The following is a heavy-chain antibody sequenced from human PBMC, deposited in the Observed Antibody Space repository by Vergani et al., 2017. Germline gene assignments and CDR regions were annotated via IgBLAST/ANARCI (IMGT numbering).Heavy chain of an antibody. CDR1: GCSISSGDSY. CDR3: AREELRFSRTLDS. Sequence: QVQLQESGPGVVKPSQTLSLTCSVSGCSISSGDSYWSWIRQTPGKGLEWIGYIAHTGASYYNPSLRSRLSISLDTSRNQFSLKLTSVTAEDTAVYFCAREELRFSRTLDSWGQGTQVTVSS. D-gene: IGHD5-12*01. J-gene: IGHJ4*02. V-gene: IGHV4-30-4*08. CDR2: IAHTGAS.